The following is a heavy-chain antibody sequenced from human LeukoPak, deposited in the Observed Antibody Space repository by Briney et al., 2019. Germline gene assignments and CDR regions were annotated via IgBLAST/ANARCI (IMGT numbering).Heavy chain of an antibody. CDR3: ARDFWSGYYTGDY. Sequence: ASVKVSCKASGYTFTGYYMHWVRQAPGQGLEWMGWINPNSGGTNYAQKFQGRVTMTRDTSIRTAYMELSRLRSDDTAVYYCARDFWSGYYTGDYWGQGTLVTVSS. V-gene: IGHV1-2*02. D-gene: IGHD3-3*01. J-gene: IGHJ4*02. CDR1: GYTFTGYY. CDR2: INPNSGGT.